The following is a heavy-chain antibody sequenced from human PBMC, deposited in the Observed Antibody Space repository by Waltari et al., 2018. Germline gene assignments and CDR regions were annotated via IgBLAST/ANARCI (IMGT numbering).Heavy chain of an antibody. Sequence: EVQLVESGGGLVKPGESLRLSCLGPGYTFNNAWMSWVRQAPGKGLEWVGRIKREIDGGTAEYVESVKDRFTISRDDSKNTLYLQMNSLKSEDSAVYFCVRESFGNDIWGQGTLVTVSS. J-gene: IGHJ4*02. CDR2: IKREIDGGTA. CDR3: VRESFGNDI. D-gene: IGHD3-10*01. V-gene: IGHV3-15*01. CDR1: GYTFNNAW.